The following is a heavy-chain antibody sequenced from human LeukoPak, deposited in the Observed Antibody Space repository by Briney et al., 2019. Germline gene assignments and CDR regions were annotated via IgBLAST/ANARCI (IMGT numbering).Heavy chain of an antibody. CDR2: IKSKTDGGTT. CDR3: TTDPVTMVRGTTV. V-gene: IGHV3-15*01. Sequence: GGSLRLSCAASGFTFSNAWMSWVRQAPGKGLEWVGRIKSKTDGGTTDYAAPVKGRFAISRDDSKNTLYLQMNSLKTEDTAVYYCTTDPVTMVRGTTVWGQGTMVTVSS. J-gene: IGHJ3*01. D-gene: IGHD3-10*01. CDR1: GFTFSNAW.